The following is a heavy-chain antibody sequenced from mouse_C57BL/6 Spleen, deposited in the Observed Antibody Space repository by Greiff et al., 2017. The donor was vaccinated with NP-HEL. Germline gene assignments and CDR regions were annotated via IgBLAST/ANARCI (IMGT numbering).Heavy chain of an antibody. V-gene: IGHV5-9-1*02. CDR1: GFTFSSYA. CDR2: ISSGGDYI. D-gene: IGHD1-1*01. CDR3: TRDPNYYGSSLYYFDY. Sequence: EVQRVESGEGLVKPGGSLKLSCAASGFTFSSYAMSWVRQTPEKRLEWVAYISSGGDYIYYADTVKGRFTISRDNARNTLYLQMSSLKSEDTAMYYCTRDPNYYGSSLYYFDYWGQGTTLTVSS. J-gene: IGHJ2*01.